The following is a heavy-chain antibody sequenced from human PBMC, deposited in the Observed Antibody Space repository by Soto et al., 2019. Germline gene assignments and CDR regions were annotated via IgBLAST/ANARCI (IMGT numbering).Heavy chain of an antibody. J-gene: IGHJ6*03. CDR3: AKDGGGSYYYYYYYYMDV. CDR2: ISGSGGST. Sequence: GGSLRLSCAASGFTFSSYAMSWVRQAPGKGLEWVSAISGSGGSTYYADSVKGRFTISRDNSKNTLYLQMNSLRAEDTAVYYCAKDGGGSYYYYYYYYMDVWGKGTTVTVSS. CDR1: GFTFSSYA. V-gene: IGHV3-23*01. D-gene: IGHD1-26*01.